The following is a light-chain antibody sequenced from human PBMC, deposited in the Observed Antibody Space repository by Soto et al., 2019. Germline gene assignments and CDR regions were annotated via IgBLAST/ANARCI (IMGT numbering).Light chain of an antibody. J-gene: IGKJ1*01. CDR2: DAS. V-gene: IGKV1-17*01. CDR3: LQHNNYPWT. Sequence: DIQMTQSQSSLAASVGDRVTITSRASQGIRSDLGWYQQKPGQAPKRLIYDASSLQSGVPSRFSGSGSGTEFTLTISSLQPEDFATYYCLQHNNYPWTFGQGTKVDIK. CDR1: QGIRSD.